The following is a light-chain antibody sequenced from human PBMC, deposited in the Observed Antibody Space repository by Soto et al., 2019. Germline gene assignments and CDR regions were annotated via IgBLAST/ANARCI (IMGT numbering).Light chain of an antibody. CDR3: QQYNNSPRT. V-gene: IGKV1-39*01. J-gene: IGKJ1*01. CDR1: QNIDRY. Sequence: DIQISRTPSSLCTSVEDRVTITCRASQNIDRYLHWYQQRPGEAPKLLIYGASGLPSGVPSRFTGSGSGTEFTLTISSLQSEDFAVYFCQQYNNSPRTFGQGTKVDIK. CDR2: GAS.